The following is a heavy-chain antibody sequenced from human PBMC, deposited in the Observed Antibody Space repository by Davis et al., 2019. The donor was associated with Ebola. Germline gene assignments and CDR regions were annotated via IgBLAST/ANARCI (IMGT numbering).Heavy chain of an antibody. D-gene: IGHD6-6*01. CDR3: AISSIAARLGFWWFDP. CDR1: ARSIRSSY. CDR2: IYYSGST. Sequence: SETLSPTCTVSARSIRSSYWSWNRQPPGKVLEWIGYIYYSGSTYYNPSLKSRVTISVDTSKNQFTLKLSSVTAADTAVYYCAISSIAARLGFWWFDPWGQGTLVTVSS. V-gene: IGHV4-59*12. J-gene: IGHJ5*02.